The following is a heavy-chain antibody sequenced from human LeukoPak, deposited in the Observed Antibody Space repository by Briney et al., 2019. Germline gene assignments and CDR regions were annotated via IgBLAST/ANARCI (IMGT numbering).Heavy chain of an antibody. D-gene: IGHD3-10*01. V-gene: IGHV1-69*13. J-gene: IGHJ5*02. CDR2: IIPIFGTA. Sequence: GASVKGSCKASVGTFSSYAISWVRQAPGQGLEWMGGIIPIFGTANYAQKFQGRVTITADESTSTAYMELSSLRSEDTAVYYCAREREFWFDPWGQGTLVTVSS. CDR1: VGTFSSYA. CDR3: AREREFWFDP.